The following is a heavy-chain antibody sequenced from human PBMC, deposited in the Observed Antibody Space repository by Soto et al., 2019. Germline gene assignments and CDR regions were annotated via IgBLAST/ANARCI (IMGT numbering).Heavy chain of an antibody. CDR1: GGTFSSYT. J-gene: IGHJ3*02. Sequence: ASVKVSCKASGGTFSSYTISWVRQAPGQGLEWMGRIIPILGIANYAQKFQGRVTITADKSTSTAYMELSSLRSEDTAVYYCAREPHIAAAGDDPDAFDIWGQGTMVTVSS. CDR2: IIPILGIA. CDR3: AREPHIAAAGDDPDAFDI. D-gene: IGHD6-13*01. V-gene: IGHV1-69*04.